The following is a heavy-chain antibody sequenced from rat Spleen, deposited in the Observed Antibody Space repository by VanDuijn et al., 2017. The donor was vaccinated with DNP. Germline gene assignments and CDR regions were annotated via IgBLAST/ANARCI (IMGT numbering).Heavy chain of an antibody. CDR2: IRYDVSST. CDR1: GFIFFDYW. Sequence: EVKLVESGGGLVQPGRSLKLSCAASGFIFFDYWMGWVRQAPGKGLEWVASIRYDVSSTYYRDSVKGRFTISRDNAKSSLYLQMDSLRSEDTATYYWAGRPPPTRGPFDYWGQGVTVTVSS. D-gene: IGHD1-4*01. V-gene: IGHV5-20*01. CDR3: AGRPPPTRGPFDY. J-gene: IGHJ2*01.